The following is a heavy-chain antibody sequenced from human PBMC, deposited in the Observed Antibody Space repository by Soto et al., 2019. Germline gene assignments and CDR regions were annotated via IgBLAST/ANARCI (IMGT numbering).Heavy chain of an antibody. Sequence: GGSLRPSCAASGFTFSSYAMSWVRQAPGKGLEWVSAISGSGGSTYYADSVKGRFTISRDNSKNTLYLQMNSLRAEDTAVYYCAKSPLPQPINIAAADPDYYYGMDVWGQGTTVTVSS. J-gene: IGHJ6*02. V-gene: IGHV3-23*01. CDR3: AKSPLPQPINIAAADPDYYYGMDV. CDR1: GFTFSSYA. D-gene: IGHD6-13*01. CDR2: ISGSGGST.